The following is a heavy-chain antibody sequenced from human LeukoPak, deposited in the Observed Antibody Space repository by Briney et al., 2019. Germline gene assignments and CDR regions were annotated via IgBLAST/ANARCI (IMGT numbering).Heavy chain of an antibody. V-gene: IGHV3-23*01. D-gene: IGHD2-21*02. CDR1: GFTFTSYS. J-gene: IGHJ4*02. Sequence: PGGSLRLSCAASGFTFTSYSMNWVRQAPGKGLEWVSTISGGGGSTYYADSVKGRFTISRDNSKNTLYLQMNSLRAEDTAVYYCARDDAVTASLDYWGQGTLVTVSS. CDR3: ARDDAVTASLDY. CDR2: ISGGGGST.